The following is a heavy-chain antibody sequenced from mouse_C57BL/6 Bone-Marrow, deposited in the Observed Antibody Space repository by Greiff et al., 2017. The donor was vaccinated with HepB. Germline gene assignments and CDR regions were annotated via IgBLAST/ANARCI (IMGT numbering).Heavy chain of an antibody. Sequence: VQLQQPGAELVMPGASVKLSCKASGYTFTSYWMHWVKQRPGQGLEWIGEIDPSDSYTNYNQKFKGKSTLTVDKSSSTAYMQLSSLTSEDSAVYYCARHSNYVAWFAYWGQGTLVTVSA. CDR1: GYTFTSYW. J-gene: IGHJ3*01. CDR2: IDPSDSYT. CDR3: ARHSNYVAWFAY. V-gene: IGHV1-69*01. D-gene: IGHD2-5*01.